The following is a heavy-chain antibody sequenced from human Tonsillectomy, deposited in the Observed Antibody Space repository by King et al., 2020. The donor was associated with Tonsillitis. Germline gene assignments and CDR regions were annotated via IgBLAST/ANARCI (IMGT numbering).Heavy chain of an antibody. Sequence: QLVQSGGGLVQPGGSLKLSCAASGFTFSGSAIHWVRQASGKGLEWVGRIRSKANNYATGFAASVRGRFTISRDDSKNTAYLEMNSLKAEDTAVYYCNTYCSRAACSELFDYWGQGTLVTVSS. J-gene: IGHJ4*02. CDR1: GFTFSGSA. V-gene: IGHV3-73*01. CDR2: IRSKANNYAT. D-gene: IGHD2-2*01. CDR3: NTYCSRAACSELFDY.